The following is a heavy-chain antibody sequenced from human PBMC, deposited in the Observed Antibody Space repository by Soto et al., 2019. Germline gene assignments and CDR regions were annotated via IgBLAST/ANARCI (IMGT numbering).Heavy chain of an antibody. CDR1: GYTFTGYY. J-gene: IGHJ6*03. D-gene: IGHD5-12*01. CDR2: INPNSGGT. CDR3: ASSGYSGYDLPGYYYYYMDV. V-gene: IGHV1-2*04. Sequence: ASVKVSCKASGYTFTGYYMHWVRQAPGQGLEWMGWINPNSGGTNYAQKFQGWVTMTRDTSISTAYMELSRLRSDDTAVYYCASSGYSGYDLPGYYYYYMDVCGKGTTVTVSS.